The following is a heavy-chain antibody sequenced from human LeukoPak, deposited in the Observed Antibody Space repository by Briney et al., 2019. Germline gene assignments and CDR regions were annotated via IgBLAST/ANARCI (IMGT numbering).Heavy chain of an antibody. CDR2: ISSSSSTI. Sequence: GGSLRLSCAASGFTFSSYSMNWVRQAPGKGLEWVSYISSSSSTIYYADSVKGRFTISRDNAKNSLYLQMNSLRAEDTAVYYCARPSLNTGSYFDYWGQGILVSVSS. V-gene: IGHV3-48*01. D-gene: IGHD1-26*01. J-gene: IGHJ4*02. CDR1: GFTFSSYS. CDR3: ARPSLNTGSYFDY.